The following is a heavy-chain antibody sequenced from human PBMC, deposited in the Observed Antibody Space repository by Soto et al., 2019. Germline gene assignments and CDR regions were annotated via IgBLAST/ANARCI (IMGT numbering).Heavy chain of an antibody. CDR2: ISYDGSNK. CDR3: ARSEDYGDYVFDY. D-gene: IGHD4-17*01. Sequence: QVQLVESGGGVVQPGRSLRLSCAASGFTFSSYAMHWVRQAPGKGLEWVAVISYDGSNKYYADSVKGRFTISRDNSKNTLYLQMNSLRAEDTAVYYWARSEDYGDYVFDYWGQGTLVTVSS. V-gene: IGHV3-30-3*01. J-gene: IGHJ4*02. CDR1: GFTFSSYA.